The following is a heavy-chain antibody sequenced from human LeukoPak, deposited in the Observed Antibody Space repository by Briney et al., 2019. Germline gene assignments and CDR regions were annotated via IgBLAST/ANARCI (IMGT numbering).Heavy chain of an antibody. CDR1: GFSFGNYA. CDR2: ISGTGGAT. V-gene: IGHV3-23*01. D-gene: IGHD2-21*01. J-gene: IGHJ5*01. CDR3: VKDPRDTYGTNWFVS. Sequence: GGSLRLSCVASGFSFGNYAMSWVRQAPGKGLQWVSQISGTGGATWYAGFARDRFTISRDNSKKTLYLQMSGLSVEDTAMYYCVKDPRDTYGTNWFVSWGQGTLLIVSS.